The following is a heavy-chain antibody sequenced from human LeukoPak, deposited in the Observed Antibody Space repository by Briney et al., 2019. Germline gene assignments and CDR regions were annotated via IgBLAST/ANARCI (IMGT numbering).Heavy chain of an antibody. CDR2: IFYSGST. V-gene: IGHV4-39*07. J-gene: IGHJ6*03. CDR1: GGSISTSNYY. D-gene: IGHD5-24*01. Sequence: PETLSLTCTVSGGSISTSNYYWGWIRQPPGKGLEWIGNIFYSGSTYYSPSLKSRVTISLDTSRNQFSLKLNSVTAADTAVYYCARDVRRWLQLSYYYYMDVWGKGTTVTVSS. CDR3: ARDVRRWLQLSYYYYMDV.